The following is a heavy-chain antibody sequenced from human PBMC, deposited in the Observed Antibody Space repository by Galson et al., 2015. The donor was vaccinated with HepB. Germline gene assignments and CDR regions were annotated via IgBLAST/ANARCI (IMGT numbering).Heavy chain of an antibody. D-gene: IGHD5-12*01. Sequence: SLRLSCAASGFTFGDYAMSWVRQAPGKGLEWVGFIRSKAYGGTTEYAASVKGRFTISRDDSKSIAYLQMNSLKTEDTAVYYCTRNGRVWWLHNAVWWGQGTLVTVSS. CDR1: GFTFGDYA. J-gene: IGHJ4*02. CDR2: IRSKAYGGTT. CDR3: TRNGRVWWLHNAVW. V-gene: IGHV3-49*04.